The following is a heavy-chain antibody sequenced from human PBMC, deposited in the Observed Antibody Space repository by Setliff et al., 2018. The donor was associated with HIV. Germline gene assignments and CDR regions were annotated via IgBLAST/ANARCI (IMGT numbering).Heavy chain of an antibody. Sequence: GGSLRLSCTASGFTLSSYAMHWVRQAPGKGLEWVAVISYDGTNKYYADSVKGRFTISRDNSKNTLYLQMNSLKTEDTAVYYCTTDRPYYYDTSEYRKPQDYWGQGTLVTVSS. V-gene: IGHV3-30*04. CDR3: TTDRPYYYDTSEYRKPQDY. CDR1: GFTLSSYA. CDR2: ISYDGTNK. J-gene: IGHJ4*02. D-gene: IGHD3-22*01.